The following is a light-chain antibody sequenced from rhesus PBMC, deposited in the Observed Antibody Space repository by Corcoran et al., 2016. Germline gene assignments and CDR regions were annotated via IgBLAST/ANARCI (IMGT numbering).Light chain of an antibody. V-gene: IGKV1S14*01. Sequence: DIQMTQSPSSLSASVGDTVTITCRASQAISNYLAWYQQKPGKAPKPLIFNASNLESGVPSRFSGSGSGPECTLTISSLQPEDFATYYCQQYRSYPRTFGRGTKVDIK. J-gene: IGKJ1*01. CDR2: NAS. CDR1: QAISNY. CDR3: QQYRSYPRT.